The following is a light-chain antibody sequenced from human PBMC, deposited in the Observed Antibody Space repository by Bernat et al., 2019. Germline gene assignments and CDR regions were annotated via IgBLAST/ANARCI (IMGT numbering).Light chain of an antibody. CDR2: DNS. CDR1: NIASKR. CDR3: QVWDNFSGHWV. Sequence: SYVLTQAPSVPVAPGQTARIPCGGENIASKRVHWYQKNPGQSPVLVVYDNSDRPSRIPARFSASNSGDTATLTISRVEAADEAYFYCQVWDNFSGHWVFGGGTKLTVL. J-gene: IGLJ3*02. V-gene: IGLV3-21*02.